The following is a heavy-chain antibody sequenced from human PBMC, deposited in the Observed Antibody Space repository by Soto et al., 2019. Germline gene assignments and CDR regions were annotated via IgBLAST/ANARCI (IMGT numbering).Heavy chain of an antibody. CDR3: PRDANWRLEY. CDR2: TNYVSKWSY. V-gene: IGHV6-1*01. Sequence: CITSGPGVSEICVFSKLITKSPSRGLGWLARTNYVSKWSYAYAESVRSRITISADTSTNQFSLHLTSMTAEFSASYYCPRDANWRLEYWGQGTLVTV. CDR1: GPGVSEICVF. D-gene: IGHD1-1*01. J-gene: IGHJ4*02.